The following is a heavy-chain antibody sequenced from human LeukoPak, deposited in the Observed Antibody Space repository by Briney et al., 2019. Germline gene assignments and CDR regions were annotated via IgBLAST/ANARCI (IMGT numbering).Heavy chain of an antibody. V-gene: IGHV4-61*01. J-gene: IGHJ3*02. D-gene: IGHD6-19*01. CDR3: AREGAVAGFDTHDSFDI. CDR2: IYYSGST. CDR1: GGSVSSGSYY. Sequence: SETLSLTCTVSGGSVSSGSYYWRWIRQPPGKGLEWIGYIYYSGSTNYNPSLKSRVTISVDTSKNQFSLKLTSVTAADTAVYYCAREGAVAGFDTHDSFDIWGQGTMVTVSS.